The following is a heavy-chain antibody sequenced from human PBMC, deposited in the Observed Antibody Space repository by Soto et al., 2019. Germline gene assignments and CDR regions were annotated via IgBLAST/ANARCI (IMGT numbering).Heavy chain of an antibody. Sequence: EVQLVESGGGLVKPGGSLRLSCAASGFTFSSYSMNWVRQAPGKGLEWVSSISSSSSYIYYADSVKGRFTISRDNAKNSLYLQMNSLRAEDAAVYYCARAANSLAFDIWGQGTMVTVSS. D-gene: IGHD5-18*01. CDR2: ISSSSSYI. CDR1: GFTFSSYS. J-gene: IGHJ3*02. V-gene: IGHV3-21*01. CDR3: ARAANSLAFDI.